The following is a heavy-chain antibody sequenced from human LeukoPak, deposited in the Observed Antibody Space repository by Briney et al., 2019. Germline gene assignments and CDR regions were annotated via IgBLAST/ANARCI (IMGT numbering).Heavy chain of an antibody. J-gene: IGHJ4*02. CDR3: AKSAPIVVVPAATLDY. D-gene: IGHD2-2*01. CDR2: ISGSGGST. Sequence: PGGSLRLSCAASGFTFSSYPMSWVRQAPGKGLEWVSAISGSGGSTYYADSVKGRFTISRDNSKNTLYLQMNSLRAEDTAVYYCAKSAPIVVVPAATLDYWGQGTLVTVSS. CDR1: GFTFSSYP. V-gene: IGHV3-23*01.